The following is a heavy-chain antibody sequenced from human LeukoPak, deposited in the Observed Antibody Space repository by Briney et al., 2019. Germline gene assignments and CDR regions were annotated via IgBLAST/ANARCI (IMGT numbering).Heavy chain of an antibody. CDR2: INPSGGST. J-gene: IGHJ4*02. D-gene: IGHD3-22*01. Sequence: ASVKVSCKASGYTFTSYYMHWVRQAPGQGLEWWGIINPSGGSTIYAHKFHVRVTITRATSTSPVYQELSRRTSEDTSVCYCARETHYYDSSGYRPIDYWGQGTLVTVSS. CDR1: GYTFTSYY. V-gene: IGHV1-46*01. CDR3: ARETHYYDSSGYRPIDY.